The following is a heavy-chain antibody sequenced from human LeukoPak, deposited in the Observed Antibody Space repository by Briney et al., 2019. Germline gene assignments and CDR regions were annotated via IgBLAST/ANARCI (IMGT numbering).Heavy chain of an antibody. J-gene: IGHJ4*02. CDR1: GFTFSSYG. CDR3: AKDVGDLLPYYFDY. CDR2: IRYDGSNK. Sequence: PGGSLRLSCAASGFTFSSYGMHWVRQAPGKGLEWVAFIRYDGSNKYYADSVKGRFTISRDNSKNTLYLQMNSLRAEDTAVYYCAKDVGDLLPYYFDYWGQGTLVTVSS. D-gene: IGHD3-10*01. V-gene: IGHV3-30*02.